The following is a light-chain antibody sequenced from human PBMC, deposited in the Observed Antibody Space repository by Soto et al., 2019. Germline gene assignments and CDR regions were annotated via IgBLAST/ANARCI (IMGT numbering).Light chain of an antibody. V-gene: IGLV2-23*01. CDR1: SGDVGSYNL. CDR2: EGS. Sequence: QSVLTQPASVSGSPGQSITISCTGTSGDVGSYNLVSWYQQHPGKAPKLMIYEGSKRPSGVSNRSSGSKSGNTASLTISGLQAEDEADYYCCSYAGSSTLVFGTGTKVTVL. CDR3: CSYAGSSTLV. J-gene: IGLJ1*01.